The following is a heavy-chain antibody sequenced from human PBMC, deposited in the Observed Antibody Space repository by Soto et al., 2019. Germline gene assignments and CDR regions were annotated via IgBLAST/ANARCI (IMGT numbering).Heavy chain of an antibody. D-gene: IGHD6-19*01. CDR1: GFTFSTYA. J-gene: IGHJ6*02. CDR2: ISYDGSNK. V-gene: IGHV3-30-3*01. CDR3: ARGPATVAGRGVVYYYYYRMDV. Sequence: GGSLRLSCAASGFTFSTYAMHWVRQAPGRGLEWVAVISYDGSNKYYADSVKGRFTISRDNSKNTLHLPMNSLRAEDTAVYYCARGPATVAGRGVVYYYYYRMDVWGQGTTVTVSS.